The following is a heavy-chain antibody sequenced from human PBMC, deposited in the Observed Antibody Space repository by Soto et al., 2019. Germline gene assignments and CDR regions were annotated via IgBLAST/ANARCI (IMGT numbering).Heavy chain of an antibody. CDR2: IYSGGST. V-gene: IGHV3-53*04. J-gene: IGHJ3*02. Sequence: WGSLRLSCAASGFTVSSNYMSWVRQAPGKGLEWVSVIYSGGSTYYADSVKGRFTISRHNSKNTLYLQMNSLRAEDTAVYYCARGAGSGYFDIWGQGTMVTVSS. D-gene: IGHD2-15*01. CDR3: ARGAGSGYFDI. CDR1: GFTVSSNY.